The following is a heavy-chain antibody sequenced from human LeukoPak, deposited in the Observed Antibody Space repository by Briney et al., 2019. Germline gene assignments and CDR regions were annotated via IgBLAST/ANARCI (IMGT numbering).Heavy chain of an antibody. Sequence: SETLSLTCGVSGYPISSGYFWAWIRHRPGKGLEWIGSISHSGSSYSKPSLKSRVIISVDTSNNHFSLKLTSVTAADTATYYCARDGYYYDGSFEYWGQGIRVAVSS. V-gene: IGHV4-38-2*02. D-gene: IGHD3-22*01. CDR3: ARDGYYYDGSFEY. CDR1: GYPISSGYF. CDR2: ISHSGSS. J-gene: IGHJ4*02.